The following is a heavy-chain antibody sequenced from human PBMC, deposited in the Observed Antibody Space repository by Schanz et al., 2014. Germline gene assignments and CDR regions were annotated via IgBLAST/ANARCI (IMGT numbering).Heavy chain of an antibody. J-gene: IGHJ3*02. D-gene: IGHD3-10*01. CDR3: AKGRFGELSAFDI. CDR1: GFTFSAYA. Sequence: EVQLVESGGGLVQPGGSLRLSCAASGFTFSAYAMTWVRQAPGKGLEWVSIISGSGGNTYYADAVRGRFTISRDNSKNTLYLQMKSLRAEDTAVYYCAKGRFGELSAFDIWGQGTMVTVSS. CDR2: ISGSGGNT. V-gene: IGHV3-23*04.